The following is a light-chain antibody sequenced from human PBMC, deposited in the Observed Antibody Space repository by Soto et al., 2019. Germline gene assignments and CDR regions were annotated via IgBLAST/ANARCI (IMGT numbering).Light chain of an antibody. Sequence: EIVMTQSPATLSVSPGERATLSCRASQSVSSNLAWYQQKPAQAPRLLIYGASTRATGIPARFSGSGSGTDFTLTISSLQSEDFAVYYCQQYNNSPYTFGQGTKLEIK. CDR1: QSVSSN. V-gene: IGKV3-15*01. CDR2: GAS. CDR3: QQYNNSPYT. J-gene: IGKJ2*01.